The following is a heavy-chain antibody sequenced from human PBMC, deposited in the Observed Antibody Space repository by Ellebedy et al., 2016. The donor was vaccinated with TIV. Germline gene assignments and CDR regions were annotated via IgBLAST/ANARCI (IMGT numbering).Heavy chain of an antibody. CDR1: GYSFTRYW. J-gene: IGHJ6*02. CDR3: ARPSLCSGSSRYGMDV. CDR2: IYPADSDT. D-gene: IGHD6-6*01. Sequence: GESLKISXKGSGYSFTRYWLGWVRQMPGKGLEWMGIIYPADSDTRYSPSFQGQVTISADRSISTAYLLWSSLKASDTAIYYCARPSLCSGSSRYGMDVWGQGTTVTVSS. V-gene: IGHV5-51*01.